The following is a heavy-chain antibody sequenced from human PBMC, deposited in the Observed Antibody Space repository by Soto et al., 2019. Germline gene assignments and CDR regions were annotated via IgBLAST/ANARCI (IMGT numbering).Heavy chain of an antibody. CDR2: IIPIFHTS. D-gene: IGHD3-22*01. J-gene: IGHJ4*02. CDR3: ARGRVFYYDRSGNNTFDY. CDR1: GGTFSSYE. Sequence: QVQLVQSGAEVKKPGSSVKVSCKASGGTFSSYEISWVRQAPGQGLEWMGGIIPIFHTSNYAQKFQGRVTITADESTSTAYMELSSLRSEDTAVYYCARGRVFYYDRSGNNTFDYWGQGTLVTVSS. V-gene: IGHV1-69*01.